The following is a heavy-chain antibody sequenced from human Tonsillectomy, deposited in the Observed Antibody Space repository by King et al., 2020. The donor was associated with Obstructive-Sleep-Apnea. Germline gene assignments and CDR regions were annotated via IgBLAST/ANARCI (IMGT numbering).Heavy chain of an antibody. CDR2: IYHSGST. D-gene: IGHD2-2*01. V-gene: IGHV4-4*02. J-gene: IGHJ5*02. CDR1: GGSISSSNW. Sequence: VQLQESGPGLVKPSGTLSLTCAVSGGSISSSNWWSWVRQPPGKGLEWIGEIYHSGSTNYNPSLKSRVTISVYKSKNQFSLKLSPVTAADTAVYYCGRATRLGYCSSTSCYPNWFDPWGQGTLVTVSS. CDR3: GRATRLGYCSSTSCYPNWFDP.